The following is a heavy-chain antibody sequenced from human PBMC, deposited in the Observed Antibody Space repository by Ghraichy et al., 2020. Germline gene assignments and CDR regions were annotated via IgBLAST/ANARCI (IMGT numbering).Heavy chain of an antibody. CDR3: ARARRKLLWFGEAQLYGMDV. J-gene: IGHJ6*02. CDR1: GGSFSGYY. CDR2: INHSGST. Sequence: GSLRLSCAVYGGSFSGYYWSWIRQPPGKGLEWIGEINHSGSTNYNPSLKSRVTISVDTSKNQFSLKLSSVTAADTAVYYCARARRKLLWFGEAQLYGMDVWGQGTTVTVSS. D-gene: IGHD3-10*01. V-gene: IGHV4-34*01.